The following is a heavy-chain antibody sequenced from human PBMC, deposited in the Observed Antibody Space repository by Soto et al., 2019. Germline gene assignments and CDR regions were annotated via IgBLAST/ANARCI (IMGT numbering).Heavy chain of an antibody. V-gene: IGHV5-51*01. D-gene: IGHD2-15*01. CDR1: GYSFTTYW. CDR3: ARPTYCSDGICPFDY. CDR2: IYPGDSDT. Sequence: GESLKISCKGSGYSFTTYWIGWVRQMPGKGLEWMGIIYPGDSDTRYSPSFQGQVTISADKSISTAYLQWSSLKASDTAMYYCARPTYCSDGICPFDYWGQGTLVTVS. J-gene: IGHJ4*02.